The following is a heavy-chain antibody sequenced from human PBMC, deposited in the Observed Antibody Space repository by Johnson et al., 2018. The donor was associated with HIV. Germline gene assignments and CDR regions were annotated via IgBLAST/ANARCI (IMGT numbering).Heavy chain of an antibody. D-gene: IGHD3-16*02. J-gene: IGHJ3*02. CDR2: ISYDGSNK. V-gene: IGHV3-30-3*01. CDR3: ARTEMITFGRVIVLGGAFDI. CDR1: GFTFSSYA. Sequence: QVQLVESGGGVVQPGRSLRLSCAASGFTFSSYAMHWVRQAPGKGLEWVAVISYDGSNKYYADSVKGRFTISRDNSKNTLYLQMNSLRAEDTAVYYCARTEMITFGRVIVLGGAFDIWGQGTMVTVSS.